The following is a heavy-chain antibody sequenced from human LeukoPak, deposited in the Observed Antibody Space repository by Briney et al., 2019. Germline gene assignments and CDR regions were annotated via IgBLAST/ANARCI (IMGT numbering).Heavy chain of an antibody. Sequence: PGGSLRLSCAGSGFTIDDFAMHWVRQAPGKGLEWVSLISGDGDATYYADSVKGRFTISRDNNKNSLSLQMNNLTTEDTAFYYCAKGMGYSSGSFDYCGRGILVTVSS. V-gene: IGHV3-43*02. D-gene: IGHD6-19*01. J-gene: IGHJ4*02. CDR3: AKGMGYSSGSFDY. CDR2: ISGDGDAT. CDR1: GFTIDDFA.